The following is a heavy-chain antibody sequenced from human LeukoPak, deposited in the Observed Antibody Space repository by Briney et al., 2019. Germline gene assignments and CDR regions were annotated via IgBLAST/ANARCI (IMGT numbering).Heavy chain of an antibody. Sequence: SVKVSCKASGGTFSSYAISWVRQAPGQGLEWMGGIIPIFGTANYAQKFQGRVTITTDESTSTAYMEVSSLRSEDTAVYYCARQLVGATIYYYYMDVWGKGTTVTVSS. V-gene: IGHV1-69*05. CDR3: ARQLVGATIYYYYMDV. CDR1: GGTFSSYA. J-gene: IGHJ6*03. D-gene: IGHD1-26*01. CDR2: IIPIFGTA.